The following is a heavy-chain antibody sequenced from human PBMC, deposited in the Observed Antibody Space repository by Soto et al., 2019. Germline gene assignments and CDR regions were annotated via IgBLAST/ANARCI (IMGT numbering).Heavy chain of an antibody. D-gene: IGHD3-22*01. V-gene: IGHV1-18*01. J-gene: IGHJ4*02. CDR3: ARANYYDSSGYYGSFDY. CDR2: ISAYNGNT. CDR1: GYTFTSYG. Sequence: QVQLVQSGAEVKKPGASVKVSCKASGYTFTSYGISWVRQAPGQGLEWMGWISAYNGNTNYAQKLQGRVTMTTDTSTSTAYMELRSLRSDDTAVYYCARANYYDSSGYYGSFDYWGQGTLVTVSS.